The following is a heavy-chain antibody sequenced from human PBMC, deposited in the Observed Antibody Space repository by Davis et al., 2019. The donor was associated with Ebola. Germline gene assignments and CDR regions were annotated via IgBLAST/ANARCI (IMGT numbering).Heavy chain of an antibody. D-gene: IGHD5-18*01. J-gene: IGHJ6*04. V-gene: IGHV3-11*01. CDR1: GFTFSDYY. Sequence: GESLKISCAASGFTFSDYYMSWIRQAPGKGLEWVSYISSSGSTIYYADSVKGRFTISRDNAKNSLYLQMNSLRAEDTAVYYCARDPSGDSYATSCGGMDVWGKGTTVTVSS. CDR3: ARDPSGDSYATSCGGMDV. CDR2: ISSSGSTI.